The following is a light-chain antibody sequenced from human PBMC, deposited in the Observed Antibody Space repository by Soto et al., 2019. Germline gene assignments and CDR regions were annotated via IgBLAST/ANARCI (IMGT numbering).Light chain of an antibody. CDR3: SSYTSSSTLYV. V-gene: IGLV2-14*03. CDR2: DVA. CDR1: SIDVGGYNY. Sequence: QSVLTQPASVSGSPGQSIAISCTGASIDVGGYNYVSWYQQHPGKATKLMIYDVASRPSGVSDRFSGSKSGNTASLTISGLQAEDEADYYCSSYTSSSTLYVFGTGTKVTVL. J-gene: IGLJ1*01.